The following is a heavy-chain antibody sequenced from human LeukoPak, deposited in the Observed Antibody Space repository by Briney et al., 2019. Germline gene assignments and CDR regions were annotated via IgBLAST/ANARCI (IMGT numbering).Heavy chain of an antibody. D-gene: IGHD3-3*01. CDR3: AKDGYYDFWSGYPEYFQH. V-gene: IGHV3-23*01. CDR1: GFTFSSYA. CDR2: ISGSGGST. Sequence: GGSLRLSCAASGFTFSSYAMSWAGQAPGKGLEWVSAISGSGGSTYYADSVKGRFTISRDNSKNMLYLQMNSLRAEDTAVYYCAKDGYYDFWSGYPEYFQHWGQGTLVTVSS. J-gene: IGHJ1*01.